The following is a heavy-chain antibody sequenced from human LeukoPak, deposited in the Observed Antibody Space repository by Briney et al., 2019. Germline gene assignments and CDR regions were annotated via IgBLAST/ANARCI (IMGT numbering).Heavy chain of an antibody. D-gene: IGHD3-22*01. V-gene: IGHV3-48*01. CDR3: AKSSITMIASFQH. CDR1: GFTFSSYS. J-gene: IGHJ1*01. Sequence: GGSLRLSCAASGFTFSSYSMNWVRQAPGKGLEWVSYISSSSSTTYYADSVKGRFTISRDNSKNTLYLQMNSLRAEDTAVYYCAKSSITMIASFQHWGQGTLVTVSS. CDR2: ISSSSSTT.